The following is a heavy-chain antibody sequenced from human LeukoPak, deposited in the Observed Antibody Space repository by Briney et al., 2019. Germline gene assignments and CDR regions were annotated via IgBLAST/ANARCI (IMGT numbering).Heavy chain of an antibody. CDR2: ISSTSSYI. D-gene: IGHD3-22*01. CDR1: GFTFSSYS. V-gene: IGHV3-21*01. CDR3: ARGVRTSYYYDSSGYYYKW. J-gene: IGHJ4*02. Sequence: GGSLRLSCAASGFTFSSYSMNWVRQAPGKGLEWVSSISSTSSYIYYADSVKGRFTISRDNAKNSLYLQMNSLRAEDTAVYYCARGVRTSYYYDSSGYYYKWWGQGTLVTVSS.